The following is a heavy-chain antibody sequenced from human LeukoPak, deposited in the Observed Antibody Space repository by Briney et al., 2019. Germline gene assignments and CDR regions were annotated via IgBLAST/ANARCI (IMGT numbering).Heavy chain of an antibody. Sequence: GGSLRLSCAASGFTFSSYSMNWVRQAPGKGLEWVSSTSSSSSYIYYADSVKGRFTISRDNAKNSLYLQMNSLRAEDTAVYYCARDSQVLLWFGEMKDAFDIWGQGTMVTVSS. CDR2: TSSSSSYI. CDR3: ARDSQVLLWFGEMKDAFDI. CDR1: GFTFSSYS. V-gene: IGHV3-21*01. J-gene: IGHJ3*02. D-gene: IGHD3-10*01.